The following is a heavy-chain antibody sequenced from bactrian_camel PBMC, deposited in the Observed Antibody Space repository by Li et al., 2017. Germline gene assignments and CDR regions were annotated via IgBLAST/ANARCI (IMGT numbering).Heavy chain of an antibody. CDR1: GFTFSRYW. V-gene: IGHV3S1*01. D-gene: IGHD1*01. Sequence: SGGALVQPGGSLRLSCAASGFTFSRYWMYWVRQAPGQGLEWVSTLNEGGEDTSYADSVKGRFTISRDNAKNTLYLQLNSLKTEDTATYFCARGARESVLDSVATRGRGPRSPSP. CDR2: LNEGGEDT. J-gene: IGHJ4*01.